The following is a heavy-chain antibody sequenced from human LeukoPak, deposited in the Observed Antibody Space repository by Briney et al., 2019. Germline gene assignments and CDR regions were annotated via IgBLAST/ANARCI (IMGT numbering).Heavy chain of an antibody. V-gene: IGHV3-48*03. CDR2: ITGNGNTI. CDR1: GFTFSSYE. D-gene: IGHD6-13*01. J-gene: IGHJ4*02. CDR3: ARFIAAPYYFDY. Sequence: GGSLRLSCAASGFTFSSYEMNWVRQAPGKGLEWVSYITGNGNTIYYADSVKGRFTISRDNAKNSLYLQMNSLRAEDTAVYYCARFIAAPYYFDYWGRGTLVTVSS.